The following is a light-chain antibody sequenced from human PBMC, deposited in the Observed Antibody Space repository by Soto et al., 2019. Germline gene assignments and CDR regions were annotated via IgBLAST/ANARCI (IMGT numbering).Light chain of an antibody. CDR2: EVN. V-gene: IGLV2-8*01. Sequence: QSGLTQPPSASGSPGQSVAISCTGTSSDVGGYNYVSWYQQHPGKAPILMIYEVNKRPSGVPDRFSGSKSGNTASLTVSGLQAEDEADYYCSSYAGSSNVFGTGTKVTVL. CDR3: SSYAGSSNV. CDR1: SSDVGGYNY. J-gene: IGLJ1*01.